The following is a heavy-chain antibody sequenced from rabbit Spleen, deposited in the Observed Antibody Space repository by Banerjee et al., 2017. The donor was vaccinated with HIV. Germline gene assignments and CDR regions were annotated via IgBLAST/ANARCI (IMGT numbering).Heavy chain of an antibody. D-gene: IGHD2-1*01. CDR1: GFSFSYSYW. J-gene: IGHJ4*01. CDR2: IVGGSRATT. CDR3: ARSDGVNSDNWLIFTL. V-gene: IGHV1S45*01. Sequence: QEQLEESGGDLVKPEGSLTLTCTASGFSFSYSYWICWVRQAPGKGLEWIACIVGGSRATTYYASWAKGRFTTSKTSSTTVSLQMTSLTAADTATYFCARSDGVNSDNWLIFTLWGQGTLVTVS.